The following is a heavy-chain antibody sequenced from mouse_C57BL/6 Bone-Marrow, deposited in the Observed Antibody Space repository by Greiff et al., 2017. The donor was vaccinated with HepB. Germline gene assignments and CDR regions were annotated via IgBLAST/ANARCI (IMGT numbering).Heavy chain of an antibody. CDR2: ISSGSSTI. CDR1: GFTFSDYG. D-gene: IGHD1-1*01. V-gene: IGHV5-17*01. CDR3: ARHYYGSSLYAMDY. Sequence: EVKLEESGGGLVKPGGSLKLSCAASGFTFSDYGMHWVRQAPEKGLEWVAYISSGSSTIYYADTVKGRFTISRDNAKNTLFLQMTILRSEDTAMYYCARHYYGSSLYAMDYWGQGTSVTVSS. J-gene: IGHJ4*01.